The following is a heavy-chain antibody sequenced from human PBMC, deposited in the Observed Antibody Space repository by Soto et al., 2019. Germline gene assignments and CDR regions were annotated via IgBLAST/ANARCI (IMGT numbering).Heavy chain of an antibody. J-gene: IGHJ6*02. CDR2: IYYSGST. V-gene: IGHV4-31*03. D-gene: IGHD3-10*01. CDR1: GGSISSGGYY. CDR3: AREVGIGFGELSTSANYYYGLDV. Sequence: QVQLQESGPGLVKPSQTLSLTCTVSGGSISSGGYYWTWLRPHPEKGLEWIGYIYYSGSTHYHPSLKSRATISADTTKNQVSLDRNFVTGADTAVYYGAREVGIGFGELSTSANYYYGLDVWGQGTTVTVSS.